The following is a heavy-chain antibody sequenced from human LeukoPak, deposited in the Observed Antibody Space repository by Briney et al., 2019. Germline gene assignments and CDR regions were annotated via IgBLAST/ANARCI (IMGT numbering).Heavy chain of an antibody. J-gene: IGHJ4*02. D-gene: IGHD5-18*01. CDR2: INSNGNTT. CDR3: ARGGGNSYAPVDY. V-gene: IGHV3-74*01. Sequence: QPGGSLRLSCAASGFTFSTYWMHWARQVPGKGLVWVSRINSNGNTTPYADSVKDRFTISRDNAKNTLFLQMNSLRAEDTAVYYCARGGGNSYAPVDYWGQGTLVTVSS. CDR1: GFTFSTYW.